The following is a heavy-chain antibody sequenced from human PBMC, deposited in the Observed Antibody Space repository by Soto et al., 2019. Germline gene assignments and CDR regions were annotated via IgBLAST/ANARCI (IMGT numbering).Heavy chain of an antibody. D-gene: IGHD1-7*01. CDR3: GRGRSGELVVFY. V-gene: IGHV1-2*02. CDR2: ISPNSGVT. J-gene: IGHJ4*02. CDR1: GYTFTGYY. Sequence: QVQLVQSGAEVKKSGASVKVSCKASGYTFTGYYIHWVRQAPGQGLEWMGEISPNSGVTKYAQKFQGRVTMTRDTSISTVYLELSNFSRDDTAVYYCGRGRSGELVVFYWGQGTLVTVYS.